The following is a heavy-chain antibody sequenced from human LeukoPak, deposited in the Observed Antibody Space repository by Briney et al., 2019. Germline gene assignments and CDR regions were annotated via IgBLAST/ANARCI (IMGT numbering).Heavy chain of an antibody. V-gene: IGHV4-31*03. D-gene: IGHD3-10*01. CDR3: ALRAYGSGSSDAFDI. J-gene: IGHJ3*02. CDR1: GGSISSGGYY. Sequence: KASQTLSLTCTVSGGSISSGGYYWSWIRQHPGKGLEWIGYIYYSGSTYYNPSLKSRVTISVDTSKNQFSLKLSSVTAADTAVYYCALRAYGSGSSDAFDIWGQGTMVTVSS. CDR2: IYYSGST.